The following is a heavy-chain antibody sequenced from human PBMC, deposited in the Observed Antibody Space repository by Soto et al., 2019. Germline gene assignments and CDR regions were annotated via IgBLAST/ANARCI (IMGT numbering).Heavy chain of an antibody. V-gene: IGHV5-10-1*01. Sequence: PGESLKISCKGSGYRFTSYWIGWVRQMPGKGLEWMGRIDPSDSYTSYSPSFQGHVTISADRSISTAYLQWSSLKASDTAMYYCARLERYTGYELHFDYWGQGTQVTVSS. CDR3: ARLERYTGYELHFDY. CDR1: GYRFTSYW. J-gene: IGHJ4*02. D-gene: IGHD5-12*01. CDR2: IDPSDSYT.